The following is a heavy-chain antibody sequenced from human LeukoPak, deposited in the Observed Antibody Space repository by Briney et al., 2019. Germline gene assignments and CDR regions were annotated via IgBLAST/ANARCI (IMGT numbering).Heavy chain of an antibody. Sequence: VRSLRLSCAVSGFIFSDYGFHWVRQAPGKGLEWVAVTRFDGSIKQYADSVKGRFTISRDDSKNTLYLQMNSLKSEGTAVYYCARWGGTRQYYFDYWGRGTLVTVSS. CDR1: GFIFSDYG. V-gene: IGHV3-33*01. CDR2: TRFDGSIK. J-gene: IGHJ4*02. CDR3: ARWGGTRQYYFDY. D-gene: IGHD1-1*01.